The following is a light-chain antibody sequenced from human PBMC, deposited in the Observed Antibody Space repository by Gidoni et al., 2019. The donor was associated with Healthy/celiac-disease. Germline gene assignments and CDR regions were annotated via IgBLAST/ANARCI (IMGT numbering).Light chain of an antibody. CDR1: SLRGYY. V-gene: IGLV3-19*01. J-gene: IGLJ2*01. Sequence: SSALTQAPSVSVALGQTVRITCQGDSLRGYYASWYQQRPGQAPVLVIYGKNNRPSGIPDRFSGSSSGNTASLTITGAQAEDEADYYCNSRDSSGNHLVFGGGTKLTVL. CDR2: GKN. CDR3: NSRDSSGNHLV.